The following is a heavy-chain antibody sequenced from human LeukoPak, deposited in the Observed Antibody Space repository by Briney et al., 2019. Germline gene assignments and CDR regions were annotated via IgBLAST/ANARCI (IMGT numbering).Heavy chain of an antibody. Sequence: SVKVSCKASGGTFSSYAISWVPQAPGQGLEWMGRIIPIFGTANYAQKFQGRVTITTDESTSTAYMELSSLRCEDTAVYYCARGAGSSWYMDYFYYGSQGSLVTVSS. J-gene: IGHJ4*02. V-gene: IGHV1-69*05. D-gene: IGHD6-13*01. CDR2: IIPIFGTA. CDR3: ARGAGSSWYMDYFYY. CDR1: GGTFSSYA.